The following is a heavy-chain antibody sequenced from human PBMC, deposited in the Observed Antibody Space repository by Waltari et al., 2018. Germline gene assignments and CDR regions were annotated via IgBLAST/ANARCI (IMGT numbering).Heavy chain of an antibody. D-gene: IGHD3-22*01. V-gene: IGHV1-24*01. CDR1: GYTLTELS. J-gene: IGHJ3*02. CDR3: ATSLRDSSGYYPNDAFDI. CDR2: FDPEDGET. Sequence: QVQLVQSGAEVKKPGASVKVSCKVSGYTLTELSMHWVRQAPGKGLEWMGGFDPEDGETIYGQKFQGRVTMTEDTSTDTAYMELSSLRSEDTAVYYCATSLRDSSGYYPNDAFDIWGQGTMVTVSS.